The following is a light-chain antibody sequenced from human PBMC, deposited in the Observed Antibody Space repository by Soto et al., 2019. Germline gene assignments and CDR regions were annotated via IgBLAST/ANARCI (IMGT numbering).Light chain of an antibody. V-gene: IGKV3-20*01. CDR2: DAT. J-gene: IGKJ1*01. Sequence: EIVLTQSPGTLSLSPGEMATLSCRVSQSVDSSYLAWYHQRPGQAPRLLIYDATSRATGIPDRFSGSGSGTDFTLTINRLEPEDFAVYYCQQYGSTPVTFGQGTKVDIK. CDR3: QQYGSTPVT. CDR1: QSVDSSY.